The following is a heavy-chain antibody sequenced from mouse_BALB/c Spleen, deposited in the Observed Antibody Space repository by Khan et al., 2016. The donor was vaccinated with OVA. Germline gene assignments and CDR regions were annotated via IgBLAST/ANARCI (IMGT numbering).Heavy chain of an antibody. CDR3: ASSMITTWYFDV. D-gene: IGHD2-4*01. V-gene: IGHV5-17*02. CDR2: ISSGSATI. J-gene: IGHJ1*01. CDR1: GFTFSSFG. Sequence: EVELVESGGGLVQPGGSRKLSCAASGFTFSSFGMHWVRQAPEKGLEWVAYISSGSATIYYADIVKGRFTISRDNPKNTLFLQMSSLRSEDTAMXSCASSMITTWYFDVWGAGTTVTVSS.